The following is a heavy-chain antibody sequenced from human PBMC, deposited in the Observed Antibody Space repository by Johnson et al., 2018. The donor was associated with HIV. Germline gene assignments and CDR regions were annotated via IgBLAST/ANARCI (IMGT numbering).Heavy chain of an antibody. CDR2: IKSKTDGGTT. Sequence: EVQLVESGGGLVKPGGSLRLSCAASGFTFNNAWMSWVRQAPGKGLEWVGRIKSKTDGGTTDYTVPVKGRFTISRDNAKNTLYLQMNSLRAEDTAVYYCASSQLWWAPDDAFDIWGQGTMVTVSS. V-gene: IGHV3-15*05. CDR1: GFTFNNAW. CDR3: ASSQLWWAPDDAFDI. D-gene: IGHD2-21*01. J-gene: IGHJ3*02.